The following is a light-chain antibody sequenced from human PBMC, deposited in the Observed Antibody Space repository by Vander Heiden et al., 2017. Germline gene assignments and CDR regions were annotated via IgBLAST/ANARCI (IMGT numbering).Light chain of an antibody. CDR3: QQYYSTPPTWT. Sequence: DIVMTQSPASLAVSLGERATINCKSSQSVLYSSNNKNYLAWYQQKPGQPPKLLIYWASTRESGVPDRFSGSGSGTDCTLTSSSLQAEDVAVYYCQQYYSTPPTWTFGQGTKVEIK. V-gene: IGKV4-1*01. CDR1: QSVLYSSNNKNY. CDR2: WAS. J-gene: IGKJ1*01.